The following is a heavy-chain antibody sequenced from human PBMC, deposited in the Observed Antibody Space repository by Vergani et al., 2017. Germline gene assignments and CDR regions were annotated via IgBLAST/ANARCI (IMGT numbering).Heavy chain of an antibody. CDR2: ISGSGGST. Sequence: EVQLVESGGGLVQPGGSLRLSCAASGFTFSSYAMSWVRQAPGKGLEWVSAISGSGGSTYYADSVKGRFTISRDNSKNTLYLQMNSLRAEDTAVYYCAKEVRYSYGSGARNYYYYGMDVWGQGTTVTVSS. CDR1: GFTFSSYA. V-gene: IGHV3-23*04. CDR3: AKEVRYSYGSGARNYYYYGMDV. D-gene: IGHD5-18*01. J-gene: IGHJ6*02.